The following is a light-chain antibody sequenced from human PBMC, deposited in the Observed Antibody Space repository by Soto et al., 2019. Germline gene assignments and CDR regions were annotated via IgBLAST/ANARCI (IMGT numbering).Light chain of an antibody. J-gene: IGLJ1*01. CDR2: EVS. Sequence: QSVLTQPASVSGSPGQSITISYTGTSSDVGSYNLVSWYQQHPGKAPKLMIYEVSKRPSGVSNRFSGSKSGNTASLTISGLQAEDEADYYCCSYAGSSFYVFGTGTKVTVL. CDR3: CSYAGSSFYV. CDR1: SSDVGSYNL. V-gene: IGLV2-23*02.